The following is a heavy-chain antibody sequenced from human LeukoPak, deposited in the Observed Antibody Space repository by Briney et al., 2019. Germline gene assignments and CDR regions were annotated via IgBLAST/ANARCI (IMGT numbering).Heavy chain of an antibody. CDR3: ARDYSSSSGYYYCYYMDV. J-gene: IGHJ6*03. V-gene: IGHV4-59*11. CDR2: IYYSGST. CDR1: GGSFSSHY. Sequence: KPSETLSLTCTVSGGSFSSHYWSWIRQPPGKGLEWIGYIYYSGSTNYNPSLKSRVTISVDTSKNQFSLKLSSVTAADTAVYYCARDYSSSSGYYYCYYMDVWGKGTTVTVSS. D-gene: IGHD6-6*01.